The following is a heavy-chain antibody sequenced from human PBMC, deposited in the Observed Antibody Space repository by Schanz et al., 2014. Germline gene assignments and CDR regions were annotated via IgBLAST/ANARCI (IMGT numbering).Heavy chain of an antibody. V-gene: IGHV3-53*01. Sequence: EVQLVESGGGLIQPGGSLRLSCAVSGFTVNTNYMSWVRQAPGKGLEWISSMYINSGSTQYADSVKGRFIISRDSSKNTLLFQMNSLRAADTAVYFCARDGGRDGYNLAFDAWGQGTLVTVSS. J-gene: IGHJ3*01. CDR3: ARDGGRDGYNLAFDA. CDR2: MYINSGST. CDR1: GFTVNTNY. D-gene: IGHD5-12*01.